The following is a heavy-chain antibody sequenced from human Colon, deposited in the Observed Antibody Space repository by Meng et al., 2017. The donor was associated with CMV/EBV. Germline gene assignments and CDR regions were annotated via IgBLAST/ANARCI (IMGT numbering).Heavy chain of an antibody. D-gene: IGHD3-10*01. V-gene: IGHV3-48*03. CDR2: ISSDGGTV. CDR1: GSTFSSYE. Sequence: GESLKISCAASGSTFSSYEMNWVRQAPGKGLEWVSYISSDGGTVLYADSVKGRFTISRDNTKNSVYLQMNSLRTEDTAVYYCAKEFGSGSSFDHWGQGTLVTVSS. J-gene: IGHJ4*02. CDR3: AKEFGSGSSFDH.